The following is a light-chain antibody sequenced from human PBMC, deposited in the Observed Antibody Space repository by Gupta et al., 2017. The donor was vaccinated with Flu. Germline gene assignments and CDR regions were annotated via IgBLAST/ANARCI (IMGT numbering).Light chain of an antibody. Sequence: ITCTGTSSDVGAYNYVSWYQQHPGKAPKLIIFDVSNRPSGVSNRFSGSKSGNTASLTISGLQAEDEADYYCKSYGASRLFGGGT. V-gene: IGLV2-14*04. CDR1: SSDVGAYNY. CDR3: KSYGASRL. J-gene: IGLJ3*02. CDR2: DVS.